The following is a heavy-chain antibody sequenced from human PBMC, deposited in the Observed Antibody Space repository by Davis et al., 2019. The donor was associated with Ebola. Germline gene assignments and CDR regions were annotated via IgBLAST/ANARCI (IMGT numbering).Heavy chain of an antibody. CDR3: ARDPSYRYDYGGNSVRSDYFDY. J-gene: IGHJ4*02. CDR1: GYTFTSYD. Sequence: ASVKVSCKASGYTFTSYDINWVRQATGQGLEWMGWMNPNSGNTGYAQKFQGRVTMTRDTSTSTVYMELSSLRSEDTAVYYCARDPSYRYDYGGNSVRSDYFDYWGQGTLVTVSS. V-gene: IGHV1-8*01. D-gene: IGHD4-23*01. CDR2: MNPNSGNT.